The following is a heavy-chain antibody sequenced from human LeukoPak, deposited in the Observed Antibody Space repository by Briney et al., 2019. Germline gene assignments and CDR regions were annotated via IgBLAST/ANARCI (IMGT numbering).Heavy chain of an antibody. J-gene: IGHJ4*02. CDR2: ISSSGSTI. CDR1: GFTFSSYE. CDR3: ARVRGGYNLVDY. D-gene: IGHD5-24*01. Sequence: PGGSLRLSCAASGFTFSSYEMNWVRQAPGKGLEWVSYISSSGSTIYYADSVKGRFTISRDNAKNTLYLQMSSLRVEDTAVYYCARVRGGYNLVDYWSQGTLVTVSS. V-gene: IGHV3-48*03.